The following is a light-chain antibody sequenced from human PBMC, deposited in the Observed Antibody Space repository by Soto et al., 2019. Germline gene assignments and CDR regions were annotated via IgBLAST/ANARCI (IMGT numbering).Light chain of an antibody. Sequence: QSVLTQPASVSGSPGQSITISCTGTTSDVGGYNFVSWYQLHPGKAPKLMIFEVSNRPSGVSNRFSGSKSGNTASLTISGLQAEDEADYYCSSYTSSGTRVFXTGT. V-gene: IGLV2-14*01. CDR1: TSDVGGYNF. J-gene: IGLJ1*01. CDR2: EVS. CDR3: SSYTSSGTRV.